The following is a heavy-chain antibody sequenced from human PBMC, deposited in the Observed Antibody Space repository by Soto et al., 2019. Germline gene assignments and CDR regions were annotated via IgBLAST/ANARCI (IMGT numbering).Heavy chain of an antibody. J-gene: IGHJ3*02. CDR2: ISSSSSTI. Sequence: GGSLRLSCAASGFTFSSYSMNWVRQAPGKGLEWVSYISSSSSTIYYADSVKGRFTISRDNAKNSLYLQMNSLRAEDTAVFYCARDGGDSSSWYFAFDIWGQGTMVTVSS. CDR3: ARDGGDSSSWYFAFDI. V-gene: IGHV3-48*01. CDR1: GFTFSSYS. D-gene: IGHD6-13*01.